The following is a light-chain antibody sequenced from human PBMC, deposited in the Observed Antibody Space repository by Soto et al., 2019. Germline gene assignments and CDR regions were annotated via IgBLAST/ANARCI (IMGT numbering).Light chain of an antibody. Sequence: EIVLTQSPGTLSLSPGERGTRSCRASQSVSSSLAWYQQKTGQAPRLLISGASSRATGIPPRFSGSGSGTDFTLTISSLEPEDSAVYYCQQRHMWPITFGQGTRLQIK. J-gene: IGKJ5*01. CDR1: QSVSSS. CDR2: GAS. V-gene: IGKV3-11*01. CDR3: QQRHMWPIT.